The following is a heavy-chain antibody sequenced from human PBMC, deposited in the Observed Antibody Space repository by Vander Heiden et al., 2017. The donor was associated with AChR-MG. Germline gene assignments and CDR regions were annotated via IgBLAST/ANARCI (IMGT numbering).Heavy chain of an antibody. CDR2: ISYDGSNK. CDR3: ARSPVGRDYYYYMDV. D-gene: IGHD1-26*01. CDR1: GSTFSSYA. V-gene: IGHV3-30-3*01. Sequence: QVQLVESGGGVFQPGRSLSLACAASGSTFSSYAMHWVRQAPGKGLEWVAVISYDGSNKYYADSVKGRFTISRDNSKNTLYLQMNSLRAEDTAVYYCARSPVGRDYYYYMDVWGKGTTVTVSS. J-gene: IGHJ6*03.